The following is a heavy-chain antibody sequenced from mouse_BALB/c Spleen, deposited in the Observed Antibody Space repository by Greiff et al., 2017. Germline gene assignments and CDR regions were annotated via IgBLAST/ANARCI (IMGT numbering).Heavy chain of an antibody. CDR1: GFTFNTYA. V-gene: IGHV10-1*02. Sequence: DVKLVESGGGLVQPKGSLKLSCAASGFTFNTYAMNWVRQAPGKGLEWVARIRSKSNNYATYYADSVKDRFTISRDDSQSMLYLQMNNLKTEDTAMYYCVITTVVATWFAYWGQGTLVTVSA. J-gene: IGHJ3*01. CDR2: IRSKSNNYAT. CDR3: VITTVVATWFAY. D-gene: IGHD1-1*01.